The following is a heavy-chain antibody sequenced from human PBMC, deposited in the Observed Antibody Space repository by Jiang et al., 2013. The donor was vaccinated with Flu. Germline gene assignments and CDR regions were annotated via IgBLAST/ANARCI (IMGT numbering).Heavy chain of an antibody. Sequence: RQSPSRGLEWLEGTYYRSKWYYDYAVSVKSRLIFNPDTSKNQISLQLKSVTPEDTAVYYCARVEDSSGWFDFWGQGTLVTVSS. V-gene: IGHV6-1*01. CDR3: ARVEDSSGWFDF. J-gene: IGHJ4*02. CDR2: TYYRSKWYY. D-gene: IGHD6-19*01.